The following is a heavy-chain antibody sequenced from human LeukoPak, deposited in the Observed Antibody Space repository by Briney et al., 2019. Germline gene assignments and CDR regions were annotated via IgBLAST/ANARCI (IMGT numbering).Heavy chain of an antibody. Sequence: SVKVSCKASGYTFTSYAMNWVRQAPGQGLEWMGGIIPIFGTANYAQKFQGRVTITADESTSTAYMELSSLRSEDTAVYYCARVEPYVWGSYTSYYYMDVWGKGTTVTISS. J-gene: IGHJ6*03. D-gene: IGHD3-16*01. V-gene: IGHV1-69*13. CDR1: GYTFTSYA. CDR2: IIPIFGTA. CDR3: ARVEPYVWGSYTSYYYMDV.